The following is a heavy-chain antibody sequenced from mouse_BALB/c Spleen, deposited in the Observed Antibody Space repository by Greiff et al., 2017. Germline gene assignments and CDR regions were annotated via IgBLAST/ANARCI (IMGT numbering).Heavy chain of an antibody. CDR3: ARAYYYGSSPYYAMDY. J-gene: IGHJ4*01. CDR2: ISSGGSYT. D-gene: IGHD1-1*01. CDR1: GFTFSSYA. Sequence: EVQLVESGGGLVKPGGSLKLSCAASGFTFSSYAMSWVRQSPEKRLEWVAEISSGGSYTYYPDTVTGRFTISRDNAKNTLYLEMSSLRSEDTAMYYCARAYYYGSSPYYAMDYWGQGTSVTVSS. V-gene: IGHV5-9-4*01.